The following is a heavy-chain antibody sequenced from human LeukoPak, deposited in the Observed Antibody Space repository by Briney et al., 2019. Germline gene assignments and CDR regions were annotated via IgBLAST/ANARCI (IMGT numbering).Heavy chain of an antibody. V-gene: IGHV4-59*01. CDR2: IYYSGST. D-gene: IGHD3-10*01. J-gene: IGHJ6*02. CDR3: ARDLGYYYGSGSQPYYYYYGMDV. CDR1: GGSISSYY. Sequence: SETLSLTCTVSGGSISSYYWSWIRQPPEKGLEWIGYIYYSGSTNYNRSLKRRVTISVDTSKNQFSLKLSSVTAADTAVYYCARDLGYYYGSGSQPYYYYYGMDVWGQGTTVSVSS.